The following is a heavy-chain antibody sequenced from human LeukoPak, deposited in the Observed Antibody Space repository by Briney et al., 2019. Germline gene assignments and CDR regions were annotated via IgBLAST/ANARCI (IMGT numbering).Heavy chain of an antibody. Sequence: PSQALSLTCTVSGGSISSGSYYWSWIRQPAGKGLEWIGRIYTSGSTNYNPSLKSRVTISVDTSKNQFSLKLSSVTAADTAVYYCATMYGGYFDYWGQGTLATVSS. J-gene: IGHJ4*02. CDR3: ATMYGGYFDY. D-gene: IGHD4/OR15-4a*01. CDR2: IYTSGST. CDR1: GGSISSGSYY. V-gene: IGHV4-61*02.